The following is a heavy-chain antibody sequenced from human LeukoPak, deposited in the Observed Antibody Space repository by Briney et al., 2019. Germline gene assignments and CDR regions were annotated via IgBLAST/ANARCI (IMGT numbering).Heavy chain of an antibody. CDR2: IWYEGSIK. V-gene: IGHV3-33*01. J-gene: IGHJ4*02. Sequence: GRSLRLSCEASGFTFSSYGMHWVRQTPDKGLEWVAVIWYEGSIKYHADSVKGRFTISRDNSNNTLYLQMNSLRGEDTAVYYCARDLAAGHFDYWGQGTLATLPS. CDR3: ARDLAAGHFDY. CDR1: GFTFSSYG. D-gene: IGHD6-13*01.